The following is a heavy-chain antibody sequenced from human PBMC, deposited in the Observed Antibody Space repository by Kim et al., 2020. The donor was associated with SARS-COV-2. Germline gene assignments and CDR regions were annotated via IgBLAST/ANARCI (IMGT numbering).Heavy chain of an antibody. J-gene: IGHJ6*02. CDR1: GFTFSSYE. CDR2: ISSSGSTI. V-gene: IGHV3-48*03. Sequence: GGSLRLSCAASGFTFSSYEMNWVRQAPGKGLEWVSYISSSGSTIYYADSVKGRFTISRDNAKNSLYLQMNSLRAEDTAVYYCARDRWEPTSYYYYYGMDVWGQGTTVTVSS. CDR3: ARDRWEPTSYYYYYGMDV. D-gene: IGHD1-26*01.